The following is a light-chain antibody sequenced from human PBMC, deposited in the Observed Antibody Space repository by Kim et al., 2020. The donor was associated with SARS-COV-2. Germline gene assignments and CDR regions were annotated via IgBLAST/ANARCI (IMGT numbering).Light chain of an antibody. V-gene: IGLV3-19*01. J-gene: IGLJ3*02. CDR3: GSRDNNGPGV. Sequence: ALGQTVRITCLGNSLRKYPASWYKQKPGQAPILVMHDKNNVRPSGVPDRFSGSNSGNTAFLTITGAQVEDEAAYYCGSRDNNGPGVFGGGTKLTVL. CDR1: SLRKYP. CDR2: DKN.